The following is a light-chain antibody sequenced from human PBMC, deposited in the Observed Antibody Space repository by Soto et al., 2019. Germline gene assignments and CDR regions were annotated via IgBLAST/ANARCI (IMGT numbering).Light chain of an antibody. CDR3: QQFFSGGLT. CDR2: GAS. CDR1: ETINTF. Sequence: DIQLTQTPSSLSASLGDRITITCRTSETINTFLNWYQVQPGKAPRLLVYGASQLQVGVPVRFSGSGSGTLFSLTIDNLQREDLASYFCQQFFSGGLTFGGGTRVDI. J-gene: IGKJ4*02. V-gene: IGKV1-39*01.